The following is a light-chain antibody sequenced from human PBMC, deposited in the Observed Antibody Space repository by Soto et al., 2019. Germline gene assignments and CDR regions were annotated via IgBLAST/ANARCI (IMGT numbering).Light chain of an antibody. V-gene: IGLV2-14*01. J-gene: IGLJ1*01. CDR1: SSDVGGYEY. CDR2: EVI. Sequence: QSALTQPASVSGSPGQSITISCTGTSSDVGGYEYVSWYQQYQGKAPKLMIYEVIDRPAGAPRRFSGSKSGNTASLTITGLQAEDEADYYCSSYRTGGSYVFGTGTKVTVL. CDR3: SSYRTGGSYV.